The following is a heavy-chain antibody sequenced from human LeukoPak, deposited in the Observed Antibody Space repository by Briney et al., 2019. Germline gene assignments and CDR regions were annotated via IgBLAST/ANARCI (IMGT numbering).Heavy chain of an antibody. Sequence: PGGSLRLSCAASGFTVSSNYMSWVRQAPGKGLEWVSAISGSGGSTYYADSVKGRFTISRDNSKNTLYLQMNSLRAEDTAVYYCALSSSWSDYYYGMDVWGQGTTVTVSS. J-gene: IGHJ6*02. D-gene: IGHD6-13*01. V-gene: IGHV3-23*01. CDR3: ALSSSWSDYYYGMDV. CDR1: GFTVSSNY. CDR2: ISGSGGST.